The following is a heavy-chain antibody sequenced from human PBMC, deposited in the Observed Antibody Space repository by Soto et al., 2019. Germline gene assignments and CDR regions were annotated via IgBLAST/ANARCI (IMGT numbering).Heavy chain of an antibody. V-gene: IGHV3-23*01. D-gene: IGHD6-6*01. J-gene: IGHJ2*01. CDR1: GYTFSRYA. CDR2: IVGTGYTT. Sequence: EVQLLESGGGLVQPGGSLRLSCAASGYTFSRYAMNWVRQAPGMGLEWVSAIVGTGYTTYYADSVKGRFTISRDNSKNTLYLQMNSLRPEDTAIYYCAQDGTSSLNWYTDLWGRGTLVTVSS. CDR3: AQDGTSSLNWYTDL.